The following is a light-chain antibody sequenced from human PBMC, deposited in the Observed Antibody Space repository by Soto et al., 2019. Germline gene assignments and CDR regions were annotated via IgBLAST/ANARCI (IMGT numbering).Light chain of an antibody. V-gene: IGKV4-1*01. CDR3: QQYYSTPWT. Sequence: DVVLTQAPDSLAVSFGEGATIIFKSGQIGLYSSNNMNYLAWYQQKAGQPPKLLIYWASTRESGVPDRFGGSGSGTEFTLTINSLQAEDVAVYYCQQYYSTPWTFGQGTKVDIK. J-gene: IGKJ1*01. CDR2: WAS. CDR1: QIGLYSSNNMNY.